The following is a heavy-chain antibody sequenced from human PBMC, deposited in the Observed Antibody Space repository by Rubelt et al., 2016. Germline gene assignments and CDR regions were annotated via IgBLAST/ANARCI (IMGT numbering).Heavy chain of an antibody. Sequence: QLQLQESGPGLVKPSETLSLTCTVSGGSISSSSYYWGWIRQPPGKGLEWIGRIYYSGSTYYNPAFKGRVTISVATSKNQFSRSLGSVTAADTAVYYCARESHIGWTYRYWGQGTLVTVSS. D-gene: IGHD2-21*01. J-gene: IGHJ4*02. CDR2: IYYSGST. CDR1: GGSISSSSYY. CDR3: ARESHIGWTYRY. V-gene: IGHV4-39*07.